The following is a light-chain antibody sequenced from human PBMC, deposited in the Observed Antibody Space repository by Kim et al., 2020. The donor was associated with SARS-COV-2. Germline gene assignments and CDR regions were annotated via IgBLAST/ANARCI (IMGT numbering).Light chain of an antibody. CDR2: VGTGGIVG. CDR3: GADHGSGSLGV. V-gene: IGLV9-49*01. J-gene: IGLJ3*02. CDR1: SGYSNYK. Sequence: QLVLTQPPSASASLGASVTLTCTLSSGYSNYKVDWYQQRPGKGPRFVMRVGTGGIVGSKGDGIPDRFSVLGSGLNRYLTIKNIQEEDESDYHCGADHGSGSLGVFGGGTQLTVL.